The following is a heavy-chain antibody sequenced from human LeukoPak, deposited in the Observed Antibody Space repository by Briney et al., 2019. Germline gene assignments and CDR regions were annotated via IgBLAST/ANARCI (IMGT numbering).Heavy chain of an antibody. J-gene: IGHJ2*01. CDR1: GFTFSPYA. CDR3: AKDFSVCSSTSCSYWYFDL. CDR2: NSASGETT. V-gene: IGHV3-23*01. Sequence: GSLRLSCGASGFTFSPYAMSWVRQAPGKGLEWVSGNSASGETTYYADSVKGRFTISRDNSKNTLHLQMNSLRVEDTAVYYCAKDFSVCSSTSCSYWYFDLWGRGTLVTVSS. D-gene: IGHD2-2*01.